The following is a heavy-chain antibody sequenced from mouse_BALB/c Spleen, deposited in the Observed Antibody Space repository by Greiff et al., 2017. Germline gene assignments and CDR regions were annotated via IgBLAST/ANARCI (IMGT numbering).Heavy chain of an antibody. J-gene: IGHJ1*01. V-gene: IGHV2-6-7*01. CDR3: ARNYRYDHWYFDV. Sequence: QVQLQQSGPGLVAPSQSLSITCTVSGFSLTGYGVNWVRQPPGKGLEWLGMIWGDGSTDYNSALKSRLSISKDNSKSQVFLKMNSLQTDDTARYYCARNYRYDHWYFDVWGAGTTVTVSS. CDR2: IWGDGST. CDR1: GFSLTGYG. D-gene: IGHD2-14*01.